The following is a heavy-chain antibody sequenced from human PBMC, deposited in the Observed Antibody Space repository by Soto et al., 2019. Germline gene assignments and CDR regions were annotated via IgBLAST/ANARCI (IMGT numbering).Heavy chain of an antibody. CDR3: ARGMIVVALDY. J-gene: IGHJ4*02. Sequence: SVKVSCKASGGSFSTYGINWVRLAPGQGLEWMGGIIPKFGTTNYAQKFRGRVTMTTDESTSTAYMELRSLRSEDTAVYYCARGMIVVALDYWGQGTLVTVSS. CDR2: IIPKFGTT. V-gene: IGHV1-69*05. D-gene: IGHD3-22*01. CDR1: GGSFSTYG.